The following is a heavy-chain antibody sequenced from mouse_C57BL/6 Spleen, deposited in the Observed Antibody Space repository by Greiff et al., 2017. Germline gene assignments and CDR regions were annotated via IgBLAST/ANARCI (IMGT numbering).Heavy chain of an antibody. V-gene: IGHV1-55*01. CDR3: ARRGYYGSSWFAY. CDR2: IYPGSGST. CDR1: GYTFTSYW. Sequence: QVQLQQPGAELVKPGASVKMSCKASGYTFTSYWITWVKQRPGQGLEWIGDIYPGSGSTNYNEKFKSKATLTVDTSSSTASMQLSSLTSDDSAVYYCARRGYYGSSWFAYWGQGTLVTVSA. D-gene: IGHD1-1*01. J-gene: IGHJ3*01.